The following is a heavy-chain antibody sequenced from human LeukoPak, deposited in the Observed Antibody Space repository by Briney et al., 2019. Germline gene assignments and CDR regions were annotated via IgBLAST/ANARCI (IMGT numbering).Heavy chain of an antibody. J-gene: IGHJ6*03. Sequence: PSQTLSLTCTVSGGSISSGGYYWTWIRQPPGKGLEWIGYIYHSGSTYYNPSLKSRVTISVDTSKNQFSLKLSSVTAADTAVYYCARRAGYFRYYYMDVWGKGTTVTVSS. D-gene: IGHD3-9*01. CDR1: GGSISSGGYY. CDR2: IYHSGST. CDR3: ARRAGYFRYYYMDV. V-gene: IGHV4-30-2*03.